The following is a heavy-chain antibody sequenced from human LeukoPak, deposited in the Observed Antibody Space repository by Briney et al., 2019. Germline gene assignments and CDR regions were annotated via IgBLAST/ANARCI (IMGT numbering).Heavy chain of an antibody. CDR2: IKSKADGETT. CDR1: GFAFNTAW. V-gene: IGHV3-15*01. J-gene: IGHJ4*02. CDR3: AADWPGDIYPIDH. Sequence: PGGSLRLSCAASGFAFNTAWMTWVRQAPGKGLEWVGRIKSKADGETTHYTAPVKGRFIISRDDSKNTLHLQMNSLKTEDTAVYYCAADWPGDIYPIDHWGQGTLVTVSS. D-gene: IGHD2-21*02.